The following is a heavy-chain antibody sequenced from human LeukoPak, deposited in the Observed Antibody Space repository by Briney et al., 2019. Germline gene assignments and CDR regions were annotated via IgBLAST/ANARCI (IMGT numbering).Heavy chain of an antibody. CDR1: GFTFSDYW. CDR3: ASFPEYTGRPYSSSWYIKGTIDY. V-gene: IGHV3-7*01. CDR2: MNQDGSKI. D-gene: IGHD6-13*01. J-gene: IGHJ4*02. Sequence: GGSLRLSCAGSGFTFSDYWMTWVRQAPGKGLEWVANMNQDGSKINYLDSVKGRFTISRDNAKSSLYLQMNSLRAEDTAVYYCASFPEYTGRPYSSSWYIKGTIDYWGQGTLVTVSS.